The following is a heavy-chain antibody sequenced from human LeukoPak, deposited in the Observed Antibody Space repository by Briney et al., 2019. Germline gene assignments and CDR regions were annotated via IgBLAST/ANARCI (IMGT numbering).Heavy chain of an antibody. CDR2: IRDSGSST. Sequence: GGSLRLSCAASGFTFSSYAMSWVRQAPGKGLEWVSAIRDSGSSTHYADSVKGRFTTSRDNSKNTLYLQMNSLRAEDTAVYYCARQWLAGPHGMDVWGQGTTVTVSS. CDR3: ARQWLAGPHGMDV. J-gene: IGHJ6*02. V-gene: IGHV3-23*01. D-gene: IGHD6-19*01. CDR1: GFTFSSYA.